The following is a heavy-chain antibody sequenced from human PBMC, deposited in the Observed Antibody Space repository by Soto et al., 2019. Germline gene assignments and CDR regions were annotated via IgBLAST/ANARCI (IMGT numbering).Heavy chain of an antibody. J-gene: IGHJ4*02. V-gene: IGHV4-34*01. Sequence: SETLSLTCAVYGGSFSGYYWSWIRQPPGKGLEWIGEINHSGSTNYNPSLKSRVTISVDTSKNQFSLKLSSVTAADTAVYYCARSKAQGIAVAGPSLGYWGQGTLVTVSS. D-gene: IGHD6-19*01. CDR2: INHSGST. CDR3: ARSKAQGIAVAGPSLGY. CDR1: GGSFSGYY.